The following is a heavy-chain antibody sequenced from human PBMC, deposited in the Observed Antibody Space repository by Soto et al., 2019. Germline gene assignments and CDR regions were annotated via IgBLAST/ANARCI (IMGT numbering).Heavy chain of an antibody. D-gene: IGHD5-18*01. J-gene: IGHJ4*02. V-gene: IGHV3-30-3*01. CDR2: ISYDGSNK. Sequence: GGSLRLSCAASGFTFSSYAMHWVRQAPGKGLEWVAVISYDGSNKYYADSVKGRFTISRDNSKNTLYLQMNSLRAEDTAVYYCARDQFWIQLWSWGGYWGQGTLVTVSS. CDR3: ARDQFWIQLWSWGGY. CDR1: GFTFSSYA.